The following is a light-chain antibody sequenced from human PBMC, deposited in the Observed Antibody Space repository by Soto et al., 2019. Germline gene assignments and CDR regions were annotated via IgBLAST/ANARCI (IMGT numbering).Light chain of an antibody. CDR1: GSDIATFNY. CDR2: QVT. V-gene: IGLV2-14*01. Sequence: QSALAQSASMSGSPGQSITISCTGSGSDIATFNYVSWYQQYPGKAPKLLIYQVTSRASGVSHRFSGSKSGNTAALTISGLQPEDEAEYYCNSYSSTSFYVFGTGTKLTVL. CDR3: NSYSSTSFYV. J-gene: IGLJ1*01.